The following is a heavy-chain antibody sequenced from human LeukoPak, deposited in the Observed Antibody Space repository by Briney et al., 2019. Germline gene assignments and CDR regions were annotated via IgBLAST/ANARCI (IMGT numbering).Heavy chain of an antibody. V-gene: IGHV1-24*01. CDR1: GYTLTELS. CDR3: ATDLSSYYDSSGYYYYEDY. J-gene: IGHJ4*02. CDR2: FDPEGGET. Sequence: ASVKVSCKVSGYTLTELSMHWVRQAPGKGLEWMGGFDPEGGETIYAQKFRGRVTMPEDTSTDTAYMELSSLSSEDTAVYYCATDLSSYYDSSGYYYYEDYWGQGTLVTVSS. D-gene: IGHD3-22*01.